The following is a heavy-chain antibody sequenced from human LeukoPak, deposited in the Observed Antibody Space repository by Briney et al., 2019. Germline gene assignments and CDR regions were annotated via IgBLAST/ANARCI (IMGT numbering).Heavy chain of an antibody. CDR3: ARHVEHAAYFHH. CDR1: GASINSHY. Sequence: SETLSLTCTVSGASINSHYWSWLRQSPEKGLEWIGWITNSGDANYNPSLESRLAMSAETTKRQLSLRVTSVTDADTAVYYCARHVEHAAYFHHWGQGILVTVSS. D-gene: IGHD1/OR15-1a*01. V-gene: IGHV4-59*08. CDR2: ITNSGDA. J-gene: IGHJ4*02.